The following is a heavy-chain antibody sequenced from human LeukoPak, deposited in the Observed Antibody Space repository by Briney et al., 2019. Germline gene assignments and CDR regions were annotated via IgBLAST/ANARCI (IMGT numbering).Heavy chain of an antibody. CDR3: AKDGFALALHYSFDY. CDR2: ISDGGGSS. D-gene: IGHD3-3*01. V-gene: IGHV3-23*01. CDR1: GFTFRSYA. Sequence: GGSLRLSCAASGFTFRSYAMSWVRQAPGKGLEWVSSISDGGGSSYYADSVKGRFTISRDNSKNTLYLQMHGLRAEDTAVYYCAKDGFALALHYSFDYWGQGTLVTVSS. J-gene: IGHJ4*02.